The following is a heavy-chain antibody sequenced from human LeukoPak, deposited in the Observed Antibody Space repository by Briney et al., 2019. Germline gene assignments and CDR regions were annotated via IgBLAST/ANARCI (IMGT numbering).Heavy chain of an antibody. CDR1: GGSFSGYY. Sequence: SETLSPTCAVYGGSFSGYYWSWIRQPPGKGLEWIGEINHIGSANYNPSLKSRVTISVDTSKNQSSLKLSSVTAADTVVYYCASGRSLVVPAAIRGRYYYGMDVWGQGTTVTVSS. J-gene: IGHJ6*02. CDR2: INHIGSA. V-gene: IGHV4-34*01. CDR3: ASGRSLVVPAAIRGRYYYGMDV. D-gene: IGHD2-2*01.